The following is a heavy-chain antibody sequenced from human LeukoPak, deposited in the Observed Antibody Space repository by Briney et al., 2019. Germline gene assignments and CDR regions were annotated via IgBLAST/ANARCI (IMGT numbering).Heavy chain of an antibody. CDR3: AKVHLWFGESALDY. D-gene: IGHD3-10*01. Sequence: GGSLRLSCAASGFTFSSYAMSWVRQAPGKGLEWVSAISGSGGSTYYADSVKGRFTISRDNSKNTLYLQMNSLRAEDTAVYYCAKVHLWFGESALDYWGQGTLVTVSS. CDR1: GFTFSSYA. V-gene: IGHV3-23*01. CDR2: ISGSGGST. J-gene: IGHJ4*02.